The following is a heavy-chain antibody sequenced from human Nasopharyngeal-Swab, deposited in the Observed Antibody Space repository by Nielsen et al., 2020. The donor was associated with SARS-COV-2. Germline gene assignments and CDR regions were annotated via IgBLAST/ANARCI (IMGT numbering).Heavy chain of an antibody. CDR2: ISPSSGYI. D-gene: IGHD3-3*01. Sequence: GWSLRLSCAGSGFTFGSFGMTWVRQAPGKGLEWVSYISPSSGYIYYAESLKGRFTISRDNGKNSVYLQMNSLRADDTAVYFCARQDRFYYYLDVWGKGTTVTVSS. V-gene: IGHV3-21*01. CDR3: ARQDRFYYYLDV. J-gene: IGHJ6*03. CDR1: GFTFGSFG.